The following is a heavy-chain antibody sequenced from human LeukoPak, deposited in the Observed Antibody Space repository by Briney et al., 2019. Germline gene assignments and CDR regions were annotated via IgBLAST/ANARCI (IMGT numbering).Heavy chain of an antibody. Sequence: PSETLSLTCTVSGGSISSYYWSWIRQPAGKGLEWIGRIYTSGGTNYNPSLKSRVTMSVDTSKNQFSLKLSSVTAADTAVYYCARDGGYCSSTSCYSAFDYWGQGTLVTVSS. J-gene: IGHJ4*02. CDR3: ARDGGYCSSTSCYSAFDY. CDR1: GGSISSYY. CDR2: IYTSGGT. V-gene: IGHV4-4*07. D-gene: IGHD2-2*01.